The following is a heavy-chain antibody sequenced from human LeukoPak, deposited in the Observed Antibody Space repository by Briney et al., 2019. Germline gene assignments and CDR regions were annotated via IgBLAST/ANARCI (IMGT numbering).Heavy chain of an antibody. J-gene: IGHJ4*02. V-gene: IGHV3-30*18. D-gene: IGHD5-18*01. CDR2: ISYDGSNK. CDR1: GFTFSSYG. Sequence: GRSLRLSCAASGFTFSSYGMHWVRQAPGKGLEWVAVISYDGSNKYYADSVKGRFTISRDNSKNTLYLQMNGLRAEDTAVYYCAKSYSYEDWGQGTLVTVSS. CDR3: AKSYSYED.